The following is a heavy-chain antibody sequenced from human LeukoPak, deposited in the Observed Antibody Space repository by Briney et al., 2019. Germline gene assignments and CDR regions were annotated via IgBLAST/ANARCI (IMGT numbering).Heavy chain of an antibody. V-gene: IGHV4-59*11. CDR1: GGSISSHY. D-gene: IGHD6-13*01. J-gene: IGHJ6*02. CDR2: IYYSGST. Sequence: SATLSLTCTVSGGSISSHYWSWSRQPPGKGLEWIGYIYYSGSTNYNPSLKSRVTISVDTSKNQFSLKLSSVTAADTAVYYCARTGIAAAGTLNYYYYYGMDVWGQGTTVTVSS. CDR3: ARTGIAAAGTLNYYYYYGMDV.